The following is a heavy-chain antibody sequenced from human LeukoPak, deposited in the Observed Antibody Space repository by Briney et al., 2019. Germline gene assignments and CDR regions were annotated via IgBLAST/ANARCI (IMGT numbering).Heavy chain of an antibody. J-gene: IGHJ4*02. D-gene: IGHD6-19*01. CDR1: GFTFSSYS. CDR2: ISSSSSYI. Sequence: GGSLRLSCAASGFTFSSYSMNWVRQAPGKGLEWVSSISSSSSYIYYADSVKGRFTISRDNAENSLYLQMNSLRAEDTAVYYCARDVYSCGFFDYWGQGTLVTVSS. V-gene: IGHV3-21*01. CDR3: ARDVYSCGFFDY.